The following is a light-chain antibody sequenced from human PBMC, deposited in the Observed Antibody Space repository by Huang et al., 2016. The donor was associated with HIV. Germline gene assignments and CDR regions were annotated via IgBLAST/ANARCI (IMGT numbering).Light chain of an antibody. CDR3: MQGTHWPLT. CDR2: KVS. Sequence: EVVLTQSPLSLPVTLGQPASFSCRSSQSLVHRDGNTSWTWIQQRPGQSPGRLIYKVSTLDSGVPDRFSGSGAVTNFTLKISSVEAEDLGVYYCMQGTHWPLTFGQGTRLEIK. J-gene: IGKJ5*01. V-gene: IGKV2-30*02. CDR1: QSLVHRDGNTS.